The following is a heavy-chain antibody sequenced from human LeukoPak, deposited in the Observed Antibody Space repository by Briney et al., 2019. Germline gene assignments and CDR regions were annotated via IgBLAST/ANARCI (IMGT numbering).Heavy chain of an antibody. J-gene: IGHJ6*02. V-gene: IGHV1-8*01. Sequence: GASVTVSFKASGYTLTNYDINWVRQATGQGLEWMGWMNPNSGNTGYAQKFQGRVTMTRNTSISTAYMELSSLRSEDTAVYYCARVIVVVVAAHPFDGMDVWGQGTTVTVSS. CDR1: GYTLTNYD. D-gene: IGHD2-15*01. CDR2: MNPNSGNT. CDR3: ARVIVVVVAAHPFDGMDV.